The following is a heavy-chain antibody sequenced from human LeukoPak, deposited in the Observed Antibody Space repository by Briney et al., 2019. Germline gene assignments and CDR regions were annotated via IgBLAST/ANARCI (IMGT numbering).Heavy chain of an antibody. CDR2: ISHRGST. CDR1: GGSIRTDTFY. Sequence: SETLSLTCVVSGGSIRTDTFYWGWVRQPPGKGLEWIGTISHRGSTNYTPSLNSRVTISVDTSTDQFYLQVTSVTVADTAIYYCARAPYGSGRGDDAFDIWGQGTMVTVSS. CDR3: ARAPYGSGRGDDAFDI. J-gene: IGHJ3*02. V-gene: IGHV4-39*07. D-gene: IGHD3-10*01.